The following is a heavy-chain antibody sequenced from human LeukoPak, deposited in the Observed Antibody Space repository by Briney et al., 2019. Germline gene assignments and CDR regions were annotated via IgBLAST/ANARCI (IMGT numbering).Heavy chain of an antibody. CDR3: ARRYSNGWYFVFDI. D-gene: IGHD6-19*01. J-gene: IGHJ3*02. CDR2: LSSSGAFI. Sequence: GGSLRLSCAAFGFTFSSYNMNWVRQAPGKGLEWVSSLSSSGAFIYYADSVKGRFTISRDNAKNSLYLQMNSLRAEDTAVYYCARRYSNGWYFVFDIWGQGTMVTVSS. V-gene: IGHV3-21*01. CDR1: GFTFSSYN.